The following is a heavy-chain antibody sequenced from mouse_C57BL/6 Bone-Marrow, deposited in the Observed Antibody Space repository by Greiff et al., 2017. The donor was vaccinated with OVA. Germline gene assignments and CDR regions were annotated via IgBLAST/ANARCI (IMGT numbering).Heavy chain of an antibody. CDR2: IDPSDSYT. CDR1: GYTFTSYW. V-gene: IGHV1-69*01. Sequence: VQLQQPGAELVMPGASVKLSCKASGYTFTSYWMHWVKQRPGQGLEWIGEIDPSDSYTNYNQKFKGKSTLTVDKSSSTAYMQLSSLTSEDSAVYYCAREGNYYDYDGGMDYWGQGTSVTVSS. CDR3: AREGNYYDYDGGMDY. J-gene: IGHJ4*01. D-gene: IGHD2-4*01.